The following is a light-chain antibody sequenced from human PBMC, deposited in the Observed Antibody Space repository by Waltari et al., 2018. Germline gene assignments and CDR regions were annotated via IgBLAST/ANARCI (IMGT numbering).Light chain of an antibody. CDR2: DNT. CDR3: GAWDSSLSTWV. CDR1: SGTIGTNN. V-gene: IGLV1-51*01. Sequence: QSVLTQPPSVSAAPGQRVTISCSGSSFSCSGHSGTIGTNNIPWYQQLPGTAPKLLIYDNTNRPSGISDRFSGSKSGTSATLGITGLQTGDEADYYCGAWDSSLSTWVFGGGTKLTVL. J-gene: IGLJ3*02.